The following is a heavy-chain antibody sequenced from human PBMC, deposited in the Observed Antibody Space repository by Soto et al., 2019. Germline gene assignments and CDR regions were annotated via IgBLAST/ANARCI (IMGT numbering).Heavy chain of an antibody. CDR3: ARVIYALVVGVADGNV. CDR1: GEDLNSYY. V-gene: IGHV4-30-4*01. Sequence: SETLSLTCAVYGEDLNSYYRSWIRQALGKGLEWIGYIYYSGSTYYNPSLKSRVTISVDTSKNQFSLKLSSVTAADTAVYYWARVIYALVVGVADGNVSGQGTTVTVSS. D-gene: IGHD2-2*01. CDR2: IYYSGST. J-gene: IGHJ6*02.